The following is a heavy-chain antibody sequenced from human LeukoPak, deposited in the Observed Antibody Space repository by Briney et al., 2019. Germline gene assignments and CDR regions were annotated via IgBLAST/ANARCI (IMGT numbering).Heavy chain of an antibody. CDR3: AREELLSNYYYYGMDV. CDR1: GGSISSGSYY. Sequence: SETLSLTCTVSGGSISSGSYYWSWIRQPAGKGLEWIGRIYTSGSTNYNPSLKSRVTISVDTSKNQFSLKLSFVTAADTAVYYCAREELLSNYYYYGMDVWAKGPRSPSP. J-gene: IGHJ6*02. V-gene: IGHV4-61*02. CDR2: IYTSGST. D-gene: IGHD2-15*01.